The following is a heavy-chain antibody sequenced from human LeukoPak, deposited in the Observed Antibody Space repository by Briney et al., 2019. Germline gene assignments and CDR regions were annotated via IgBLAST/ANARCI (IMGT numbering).Heavy chain of an antibody. CDR2: INPNSGGT. V-gene: IGHV1-2*02. CDR3: ARATNSGSSDY. Sequence: ASVKVSFKASGYTFTDYYMHWVRQAPGQGLEWMGWINPNSGGTGYNEMFQGRVTMTRDTSISTAYMEVSRLTSADTAVYYCARATNSGSSDYWGQGTLVTVSS. J-gene: IGHJ4*02. D-gene: IGHD1-26*01. CDR1: GYTFTDYY.